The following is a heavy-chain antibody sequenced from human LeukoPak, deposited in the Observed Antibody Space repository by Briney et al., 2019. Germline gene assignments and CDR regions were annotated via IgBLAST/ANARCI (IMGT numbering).Heavy chain of an antibody. CDR1: GFTLSNYE. D-gene: IGHD2/OR15-2a*01. CDR2: INRGSTDI. CDR3: ARAVSHTDCNNLRCYFCDN. J-gene: IGHJ4*02. V-gene: IGHV3-48*03. Sequence: PGGSLRLSCAASGFTLSNYEMNWVRQAPGKGLEWVSYINRGSTDIQYADSVKGRFTISRDNAKNSLYLQMNSLRAEDAAVYYCARAVSHTDCNNLRCYFCDNWGQGTLVIVSS.